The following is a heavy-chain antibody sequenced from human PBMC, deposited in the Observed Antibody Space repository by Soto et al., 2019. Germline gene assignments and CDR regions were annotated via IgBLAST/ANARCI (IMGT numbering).Heavy chain of an antibody. CDR3: ARSTPLSRSYLGY. J-gene: IGHJ4*02. D-gene: IGHD2-2*01. Sequence: PGGSLRLSCAASGFTFSNPWMSWVRQAPGKGLEWVASVNQDGSEKYSVDSAKGRFTISRDNAKNSLYLQMNSLRVEDTALYYCARSTPLSRSYLGYWGQGAVVPGSS. CDR1: GFTFSNPW. CDR2: VNQDGSEK. V-gene: IGHV3-7*03.